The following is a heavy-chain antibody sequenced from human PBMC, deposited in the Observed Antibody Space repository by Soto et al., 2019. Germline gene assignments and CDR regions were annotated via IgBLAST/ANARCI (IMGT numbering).Heavy chain of an antibody. J-gene: IGHJ6*02. CDR3: ARDSIGGYYYYYYGMDV. Sequence: QAQIVQSGAEVKKPGASVKVSCKASGYTFTSYAMHWVRQAPGQRLEWMGWINTGNGTTKHSQKFQGRVTITRDTSASTAYMELSSLRSEDTAVYYCARDSIGGYYYYYYGMDVWGQGTTVTVSS. CDR2: INTGNGTT. CDR1: GYTFTSYA. V-gene: IGHV1-3*04. D-gene: IGHD6-19*01.